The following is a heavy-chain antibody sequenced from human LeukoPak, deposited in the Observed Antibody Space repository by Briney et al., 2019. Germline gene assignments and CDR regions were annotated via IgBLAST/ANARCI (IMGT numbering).Heavy chain of an antibody. CDR1: GFTFDDYG. J-gene: IGHJ6*03. CDR2: INWNGGST. Sequence: RPGGSLRLSCAASGFTFDDYGMSWVRQAPGKGLEWVSGINWNGGSTGYADSVKGRFTISRDNAKNSLYLQMNSLRAEDTALYYCARDLLAGFTMIGYMDVWGKGTTVTVSS. CDR3: ARDLLAGFTMIGYMDV. V-gene: IGHV3-20*04. D-gene: IGHD3-22*01.